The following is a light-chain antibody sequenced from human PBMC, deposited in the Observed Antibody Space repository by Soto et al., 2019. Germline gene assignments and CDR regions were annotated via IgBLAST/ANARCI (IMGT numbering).Light chain of an antibody. V-gene: IGLV3-21*04. CDR3: HVWDSRSDHVV. CDR2: YDN. J-gene: IGLJ2*01. CDR1: HIGSKS. Sequence: SYELTQPPSVSVAPGKTARITCGGNHIGSKSVHWYQQKPGQAPVLVIYYDNDRPSGIPERFSGSNSGNTATLTINRVEAGDEADYYCHVWDSRSDHVVFGGGTKVTVL.